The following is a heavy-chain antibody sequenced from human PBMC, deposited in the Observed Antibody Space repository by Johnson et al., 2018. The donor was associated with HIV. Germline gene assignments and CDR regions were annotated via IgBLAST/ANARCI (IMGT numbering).Heavy chain of an antibody. J-gene: IGHJ3*02. V-gene: IGHV3-23*04. CDR2: ITGSGGST. CDR1: GFTFSSYA. CDR3: ARTVVGSSYDAFDM. Sequence: VQLVESGGGLVKPGGSLRLSCAASGFTFSSYAMSWVRQAPGKGLEWVSSITGSGGSTYYADSVKGRCTISRDNSKNTLFLQMDSLRPEDTAVYYCARTVVGSSYDAFDMWGQGTMVTVSS. D-gene: IGHD4-23*01.